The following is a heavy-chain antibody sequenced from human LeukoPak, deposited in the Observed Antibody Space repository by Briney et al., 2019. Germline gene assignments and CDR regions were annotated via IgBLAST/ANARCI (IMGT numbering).Heavy chain of an antibody. CDR1: GFTFSSYA. J-gene: IGHJ4*02. CDR3: ARDPQWLVRYFDY. D-gene: IGHD6-19*01. CDR2: ISYDGSNK. Sequence: GGSLRLSCAASGFTFSSYAMHWVRQAPGKGLEWVAVISYDGSNKYYADSVKGRFTISRDNSKNTLYLQMNSLRAEDTAVYYCARDPQWLVRYFDYWGQGTLVTVSS. V-gene: IGHV3-30*04.